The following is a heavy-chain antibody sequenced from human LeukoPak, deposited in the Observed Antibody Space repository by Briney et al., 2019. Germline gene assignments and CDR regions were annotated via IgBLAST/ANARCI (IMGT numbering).Heavy chain of an antibody. D-gene: IGHD1-1*01. CDR2: IRYDGSNK. CDR1: GFTFSSYG. Sequence: PGGSLRLSCAASGFTFSSYGMHWVRQAPGKGLEWVAFIRYDGSNKYYADSVKGRFTISRDNAKNSLYLLMNSLRAEDTAVYYCARDSDARNWNGLFDNWGQGTLVTVSS. V-gene: IGHV3-30*02. CDR3: ARDSDARNWNGLFDN. J-gene: IGHJ4*02.